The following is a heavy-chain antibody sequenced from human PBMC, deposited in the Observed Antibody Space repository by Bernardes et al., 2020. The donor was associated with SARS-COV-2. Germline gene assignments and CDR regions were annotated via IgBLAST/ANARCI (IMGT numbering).Heavy chain of an antibody. CDR3: GRDQTPFNKRYDGLDA. Sequence: GGSLRLSCTTSGFDFSIHAMTWVRQAPGKGLYWVSTVGGGPYDIYYVDSVKGRFTSSRDNSRDTLYLQMNSLRPDDTATYYCGRDQTPFNKRYDGLDAWGKGTLVTVSS. J-gene: IGHJ3*01. CDR2: VGGGPYDI. V-gene: IGHV3-21*04. D-gene: IGHD3-9*01. CDR1: GFDFSIHA.